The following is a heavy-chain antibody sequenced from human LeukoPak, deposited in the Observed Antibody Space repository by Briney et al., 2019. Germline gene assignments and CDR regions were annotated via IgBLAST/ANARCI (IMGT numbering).Heavy chain of an antibody. CDR1: GGSISSYY. V-gene: IGHV4-4*07. J-gene: IGHJ4*02. CDR2: IYTSGST. CDR3: ARDQYYYDSSGYPDY. Sequence: SETLSLTCTVSGGSISSYYWSWIRQPAGKGLEWIGRIYTSGSTNYNPSLKSRVTMSVDTSKNQFSLKLSSVTAADTAVYYCARDQYYYDSSGYPDYWGQGTLVTVSS. D-gene: IGHD3-22*01.